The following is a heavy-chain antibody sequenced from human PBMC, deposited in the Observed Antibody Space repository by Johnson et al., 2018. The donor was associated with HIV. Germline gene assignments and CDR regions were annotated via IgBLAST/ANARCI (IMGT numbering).Heavy chain of an antibody. J-gene: IGHJ3*02. V-gene: IGHV3-20*04. Sequence: VQLVESGGGVVRPGGSLRLSCAASGFTFDDYGMSWVRQAPGKGLEWVSGINWNGGSTGYADSVKGRFTISRDNAKNSLYLQMNSLRAEDTALYYCARDNPWECSGGSCHDAFDIWGQGTMVTVSS. CDR1: GFTFDDYG. CDR2: INWNGGST. CDR3: ARDNPWECSGGSCHDAFDI. D-gene: IGHD2-15*01.